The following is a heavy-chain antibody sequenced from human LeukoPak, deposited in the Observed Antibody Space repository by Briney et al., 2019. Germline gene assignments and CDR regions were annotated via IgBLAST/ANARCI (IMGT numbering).Heavy chain of an antibody. CDR3: ARDVSYYDSSGYSVTILDY. V-gene: IGHV4-4*07. J-gene: IGHJ4*02. D-gene: IGHD3-22*01. Sequence: SETLSLTCTVSGGSISNYYWSWIRQPAGKGLEWIGRIYTSGSTNYNPSLKSRVTMSVDTSKNQFSLKLSSVTAADTAVYYFARDVSYYDSSGYSVTILDYWGQGTLVTVSS. CDR2: IYTSGST. CDR1: GGSISNYY.